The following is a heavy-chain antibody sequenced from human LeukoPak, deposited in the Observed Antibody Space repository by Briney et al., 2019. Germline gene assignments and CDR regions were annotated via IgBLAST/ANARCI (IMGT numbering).Heavy chain of an antibody. J-gene: IGHJ4*02. D-gene: IGHD5-12*01. V-gene: IGHV4-59*12. CDR2: IYYSGST. Sequence: SETLSLTCTVSGGSISSYYWSWIRQPPGKGLEWIGYIYYSGSTNYNPSLKSRVTISVDTSKNQFSLQLDSVTPEDTAVYYCAIDVATQYFDNWCQGARVTVSS. CDR3: AIDVATQYFDN. CDR1: GGSISSYY.